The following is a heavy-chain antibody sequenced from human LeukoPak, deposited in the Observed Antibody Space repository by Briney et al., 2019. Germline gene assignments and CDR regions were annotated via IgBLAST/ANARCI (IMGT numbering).Heavy chain of an antibody. CDR3: AREEGRFLEWLSRHDAFDI. J-gene: IGHJ3*02. Sequence: GGSLRLSCAASGFTFSHSSMSWVRQAPGKGLEWVSSISSSNSYIYYADSVKGRFTISRDNAKNSLYLQMNSLRAEDTAVYYCAREEGRFLEWLSRHDAFDIWGQGTMVTVSS. D-gene: IGHD3-3*01. V-gene: IGHV3-21*01. CDR2: ISSSNSYI. CDR1: GFTFSHSS.